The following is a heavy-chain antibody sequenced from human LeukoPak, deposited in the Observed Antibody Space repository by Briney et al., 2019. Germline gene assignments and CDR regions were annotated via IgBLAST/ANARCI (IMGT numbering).Heavy chain of an antibody. CDR3: ARDPPFIIGTTFFDY. Sequence: GGSLRLSCAASGFTFSSYSMNWVRQAPGKGLEWVSSISTSSTYIYYADSVKGRFTISGDNAKNSLYLQMNSLRAEDTAVYYCARDPPFIIGTTFFDYWGQGTLVTVSS. V-gene: IGHV3-21*01. CDR2: ISTSSTYI. D-gene: IGHD1-20*01. J-gene: IGHJ4*02. CDR1: GFTFSSYS.